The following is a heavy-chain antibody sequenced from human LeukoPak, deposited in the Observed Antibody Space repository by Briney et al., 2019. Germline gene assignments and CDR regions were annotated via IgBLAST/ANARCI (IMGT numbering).Heavy chain of an antibody. Sequence: HPGGSLRLSCAASGFTFSSYAMSWVRQAPGKGLEWVSAISNSGGATYYADSVKGRFTISRDNSKNTLYLQMNSLRAEDTAVYYCAKVQGWEGAFLWYFGLWGRGTLVTVSS. J-gene: IGHJ2*01. D-gene: IGHD1-26*01. CDR3: AKVQGWEGAFLWYFGL. CDR2: ISNSGGAT. V-gene: IGHV3-23*01. CDR1: GFTFSSYA.